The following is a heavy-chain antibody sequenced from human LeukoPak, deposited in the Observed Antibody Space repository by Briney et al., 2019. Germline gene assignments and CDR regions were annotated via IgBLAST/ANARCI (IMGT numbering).Heavy chain of an antibody. CDR3: ARAHGVTTWFDP. CDR2: ITSRSSFM. CDR1: GFTFSSYA. J-gene: IGHJ5*02. D-gene: IGHD4-17*01. V-gene: IGHV3-21*01. Sequence: GGSLRLSCAASGFTFSSYAMSWVRQVPGKGLEWVSCITSRSSFMYYADSVKGRFTISRDNAKNSLYLQMNSLRAEDTAVYYCARAHGVTTWFDPWGQGTQVTISS.